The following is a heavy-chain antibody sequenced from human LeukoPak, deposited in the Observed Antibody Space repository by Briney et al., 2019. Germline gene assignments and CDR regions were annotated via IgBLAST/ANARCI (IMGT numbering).Heavy chain of an antibody. Sequence: PGGSLRLSCAASGLTVSSKYMSWVRQAPGKGLEWVSLVYSGGSAYYADSVKGRFTISRDNSQNTLYLQMNSLRTEDTAVYYCAATYMSSSGWYGAYDIWGQGTMVTVSS. V-gene: IGHV3-53*01. CDR2: VYSGGSA. J-gene: IGHJ3*02. CDR1: GLTVSSKY. D-gene: IGHD6-19*01. CDR3: AATYMSSSGWYGAYDI.